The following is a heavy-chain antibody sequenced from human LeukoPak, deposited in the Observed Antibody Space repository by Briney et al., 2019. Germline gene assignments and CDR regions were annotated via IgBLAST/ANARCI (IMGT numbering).Heavy chain of an antibody. V-gene: IGHV3-7*01. Sequence: GGSLRLSXVASGFTSGDYWMSWVRQAPGKGLEWVAKINQDAREKYFVNSVKGRFTISRDNAKNSLYLQMSSLRVEDTAVYYCPREICSDGWPNDAFDMWGQGTMVTVSS. J-gene: IGHJ3*02. D-gene: IGHD2-15*01. CDR3: PREICSDGWPNDAFDM. CDR1: GFTSGDYW. CDR2: INQDAREK.